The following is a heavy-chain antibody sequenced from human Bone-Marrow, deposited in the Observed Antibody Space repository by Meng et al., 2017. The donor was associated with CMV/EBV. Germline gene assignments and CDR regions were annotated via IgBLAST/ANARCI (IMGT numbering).Heavy chain of an antibody. V-gene: IGHV4-59*01. CDR2: IYYSGST. J-gene: IGHJ4*02. CDR3: ARSVPAAIWWLYFDY. CDR1: GGSISSYY. D-gene: IGHD2-2*01. Sequence: SETLSLTCTVSGGSISSYYWSWIRQPPGKGLEWIGYIYYSGSTNYNPSLKSRVTTSVDTSKNQFSLKLSSVTAADTAVYYCARSVPAAIWWLYFDYWGQGTLVTVSS.